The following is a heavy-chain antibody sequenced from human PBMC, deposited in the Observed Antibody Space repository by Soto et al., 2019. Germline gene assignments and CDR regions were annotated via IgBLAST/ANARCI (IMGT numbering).Heavy chain of an antibody. J-gene: IGHJ4*02. V-gene: IGHV3-33*01. CDR1: GFPFSPYG. Sequence: QVQLVESGGGVVQPGRSLRLSCAASGFPFSPYGMHWVRQAPGKGLEWVALIYFDGSNKYYSDSVKGRFTISRDNSNNTLYLQMNSLRAEDTATYYCVRDIWDTSGWYFDCWGQGALVTVSS. D-gene: IGHD6-19*01. CDR3: VRDIWDTSGWYFDC. CDR2: IYFDGSNK.